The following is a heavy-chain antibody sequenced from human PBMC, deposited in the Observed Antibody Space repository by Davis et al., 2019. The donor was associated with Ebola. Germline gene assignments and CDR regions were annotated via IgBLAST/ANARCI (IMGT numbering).Heavy chain of an antibody. CDR3: ARDRGFLGVDV. V-gene: IGHV1-69*13. CDR1: GGTLSNFA. J-gene: IGHJ6*04. Sequence: SVKVSCKASGGTLSNFALTWVRQAPGQRLEWVGGIIPVFGTADYAQKFQGRVTITADESTSTAYMELSRLRSEDTAIYYCARDRGFLGVDVWGKGTTVTVSS. CDR2: IIPVFGTA. D-gene: IGHD3-3*01.